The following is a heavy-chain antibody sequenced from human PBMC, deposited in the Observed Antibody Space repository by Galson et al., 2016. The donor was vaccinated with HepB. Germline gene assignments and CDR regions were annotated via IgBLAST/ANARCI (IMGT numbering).Heavy chain of an antibody. Sequence: LTCTVSGGSISPFYWTWIRQPAGKGLEWVGRIHSSGSTKYNASLNSRVTMSIDTSKNQFSLNLRFATAADTAVYYCATSTLTTPPPHHYNYYYSLDIGGKGTTVTVSS. CDR3: ATSTLTTPPPHHYNYYYSLDI. CDR1: GGSISPFY. V-gene: IGHV4-4*07. D-gene: IGHD4-17*01. CDR2: IHSSGST. J-gene: IGHJ6*03.